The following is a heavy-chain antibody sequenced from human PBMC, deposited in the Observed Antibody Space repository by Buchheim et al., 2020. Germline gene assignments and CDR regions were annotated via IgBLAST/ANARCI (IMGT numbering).Heavy chain of an antibody. CDR1: GFTFSSYA. Sequence: EVQLLESGGGLVQPGGSLRLSCAASGFTFSSYAMSWVRQAPGKGLEWVSAISGSGGSTYYADSVKGRFTISTDTPTNTLYLKMNSLRAEDTAVYYCAKRARVVAATRYNWFDPWGQGTL. CDR3: AKRARVVAATRYNWFDP. D-gene: IGHD2-15*01. V-gene: IGHV3-23*01. CDR2: ISGSGGST. J-gene: IGHJ5*02.